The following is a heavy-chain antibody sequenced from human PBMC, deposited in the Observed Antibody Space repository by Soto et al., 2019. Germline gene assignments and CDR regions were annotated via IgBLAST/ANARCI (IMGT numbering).Heavy chain of an antibody. CDR2: INGDVSGT. Sequence: GGSLRLSCAASGFIFSSYWMHWVRQAPGKGLVWVSRINGDVSGTNYADSVKGRFTISRDNAKNTLYLQMNSLRVEDTAVYYCARDTLVGIVATAEDRLDPWGQGTLVTVSS. CDR3: ARDTLVGIVATAEDRLDP. D-gene: IGHD5-12*01. J-gene: IGHJ5*02. V-gene: IGHV3-74*01. CDR1: GFIFSSYW.